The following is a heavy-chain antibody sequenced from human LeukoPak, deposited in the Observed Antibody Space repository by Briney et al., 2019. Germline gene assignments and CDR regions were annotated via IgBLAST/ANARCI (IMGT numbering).Heavy chain of an antibody. CDR1: GGSFSGYY. V-gene: IGHV4-34*01. CDR2: INHSGST. D-gene: IGHD5-18*01. Sequence: PSETLSLTYAVYGGSFSGYYWSWIRQPPGKGLEWIGEINHSGSTNYNPSLKSRVTISVDTSKNQFSLKLSSVTAADTAVYYCARVGYSYGRGDYWGQGTLVTVSS. J-gene: IGHJ4*02. CDR3: ARVGYSYGRGDY.